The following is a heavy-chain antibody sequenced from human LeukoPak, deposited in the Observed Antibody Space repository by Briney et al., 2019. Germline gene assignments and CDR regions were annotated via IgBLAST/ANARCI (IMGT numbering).Heavy chain of an antibody. CDR3: AREKRVYQLLSRYWFDP. V-gene: IGHV4-34*01. CDR1: GGSFSGYY. D-gene: IGHD2-2*01. J-gene: IGHJ5*02. Sequence: SETLSLTCAVYGGSFSGYYWSWIRQPPGKGLEWIGEINHSGSTNYNPSLKSRVTMSVDTSKNQFSLKLSSVTAADTAVYYCAREKRVYQLLSRYWFDPWGQGTLVTVSS. CDR2: INHSGST.